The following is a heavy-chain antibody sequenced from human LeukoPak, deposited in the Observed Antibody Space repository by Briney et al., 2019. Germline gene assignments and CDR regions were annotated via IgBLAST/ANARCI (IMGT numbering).Heavy chain of an antibody. CDR3: ARDYCTRGGDCYKEDLFDP. D-gene: IGHD2-21*02. J-gene: IGHJ5*02. CDR2: ISPYDGDT. Sequence: ASVKVSCKASGYTFAIYGISWVRQAPGQGLEWMAWISPYDGDTNYARNFEGRVTMATETSTSTAYMELRSLRSDDTAIYYCARDYCTRGGDCYKEDLFDPWGQGTLVTVSS. CDR1: GYTFAIYG. V-gene: IGHV1-18*01.